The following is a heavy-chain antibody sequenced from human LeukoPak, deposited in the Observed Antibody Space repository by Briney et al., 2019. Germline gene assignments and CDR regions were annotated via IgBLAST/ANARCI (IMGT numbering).Heavy chain of an antibody. CDR3: AREPDSSGYYLGGRPKDAFDI. D-gene: IGHD3-22*01. V-gene: IGHV3-53*01. Sequence: GGSLRLSCTVSGFTVSSNSMSWVRQAPGKGLEWVSFIYSDNTHYSDSVKGRFTISRDNSKNTLYLQMNSLRAEDTAVYYCAREPDSSGYYLGGRPKDAFDIWGQGTMVTVSS. J-gene: IGHJ3*02. CDR1: GFTVSSNS. CDR2: IYSDNT.